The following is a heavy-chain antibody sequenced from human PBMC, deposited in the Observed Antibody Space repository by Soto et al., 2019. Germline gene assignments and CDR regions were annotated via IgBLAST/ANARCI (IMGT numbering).Heavy chain of an antibody. CDR3: ARAEYYYDSSRYYPTGYFDY. V-gene: IGHV4-4*02. CDR1: GGSISSSNW. CDR2: IYHSGST. Sequence: SETLSLTCAVSGGSISSSNWWSWVRQPPGKGLEWIGEIYHSGSTNYNPSLKSRVTISVDKSKNQFSLKLSSVTAADTAVYYCARAEYYYDSSRYYPTGYFDYWGQGPLVTVSS. D-gene: IGHD3-22*01. J-gene: IGHJ4*02.